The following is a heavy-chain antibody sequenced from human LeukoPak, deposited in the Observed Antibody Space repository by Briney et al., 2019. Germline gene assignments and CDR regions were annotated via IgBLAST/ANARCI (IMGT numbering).Heavy chain of an antibody. V-gene: IGHV5-51*01. CDR3: ARRGGYCSGGSCYSEYYFDY. Sequence: GESLKISCKGSGXXFTXYWIGWVRQMPGXXXXXMGIIYPGDSDTRYSPSFQGQVTISADKSISTAYLQWSSLKASDTAMYYCARRGGYCSGGSCYSEYYFDYWGQGTLVTVSS. CDR2: IYPGDSDT. CDR1: GXXFTXYW. J-gene: IGHJ4*02. D-gene: IGHD2-15*01.